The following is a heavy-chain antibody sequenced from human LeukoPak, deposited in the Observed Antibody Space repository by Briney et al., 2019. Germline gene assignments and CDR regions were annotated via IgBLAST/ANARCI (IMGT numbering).Heavy chain of an antibody. J-gene: IGHJ6*02. CDR2: ISAYNGNT. CDR3: ARAMVVAATVPDYDNGMDV. D-gene: IGHD2-15*01. Sequence: ASVKVSCKASGYTFTSYGISWVRQAPGQGLEWMGWISAYNGNTNYAQKLQGRVTMTTDTSTSTAYMELRSLRSDDTAVYYCARAMVVAATVPDYDNGMDVWGQGTTVNVSS. V-gene: IGHV1-18*01. CDR1: GYTFTSYG.